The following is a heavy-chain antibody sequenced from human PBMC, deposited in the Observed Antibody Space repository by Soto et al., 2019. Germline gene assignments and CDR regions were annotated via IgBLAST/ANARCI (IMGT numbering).Heavy chain of an antibody. CDR3: AKTLLSTSWYGLHDY. CDR2: ISGSGGTT. J-gene: IGHJ4*02. V-gene: IGHV3-23*01. D-gene: IGHD6-13*01. Sequence: VRLSCAASEFTFSSYAMIWVRQAPFKGLEWVSTISGSGGTTYYADSVKGRFTISRDNSRNTLHLQMNSLRVEDTALYYCAKTLLSTSWYGLHDYVSQGTLVTVSS. CDR1: EFTFSSYA.